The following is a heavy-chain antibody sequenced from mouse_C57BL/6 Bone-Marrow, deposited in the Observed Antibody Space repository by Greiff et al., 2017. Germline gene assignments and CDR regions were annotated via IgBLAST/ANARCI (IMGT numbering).Heavy chain of an antibody. D-gene: IGHD4-1*01. CDR1: GFNIKDYY. V-gene: IGHV14-2*01. Sequence: VQLQQSGAELVKPGASVKLSCTASGFNIKDYYMHWVKQRTEQGLEWIGRIDPEDGETKYATKFQGKATITADTSSNTAYLQLSSLTSEDTAVYYCASNWEGYAMDYWGQGTSVTVSS. CDR3: ASNWEGYAMDY. CDR2: IDPEDGET. J-gene: IGHJ4*01.